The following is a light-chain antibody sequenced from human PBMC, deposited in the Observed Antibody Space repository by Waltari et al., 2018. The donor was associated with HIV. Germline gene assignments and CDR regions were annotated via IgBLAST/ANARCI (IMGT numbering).Light chain of an antibody. Sequence: DIQMTQSPSALSASVGDRVTITCRASQSISSWLAWYQQKPGKAPKLLIYKASSLESGAPSRFSGSGSGTEFTLTISSLQPGDFATYYCQHYNNYPYTFGQGTKLEIK. CDR2: KAS. CDR1: QSISSW. J-gene: IGKJ2*01. CDR3: QHYNNYPYT. V-gene: IGKV1-5*03.